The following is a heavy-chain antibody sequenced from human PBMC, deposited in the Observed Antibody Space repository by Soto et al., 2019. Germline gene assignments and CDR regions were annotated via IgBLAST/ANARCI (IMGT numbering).Heavy chain of an antibody. J-gene: IGHJ6*02. V-gene: IGHV3-53*02. D-gene: IGHD3-22*01. CDR1: GFTVSSNY. CDR2: IYSGGST. Sequence: EVQLVETGGGLIQPGGSLRLSCAASGFTVSSNYMSWVRQAPGKGLEWVSVIYSGGSTYYADSVKGRFTISRDNSKNTLYLQMNSLRAEDTAVYYCARDLRYYYDSSGYYYYDYYGMDVWGQGTTVTVSS. CDR3: ARDLRYYYDSSGYYYYDYYGMDV.